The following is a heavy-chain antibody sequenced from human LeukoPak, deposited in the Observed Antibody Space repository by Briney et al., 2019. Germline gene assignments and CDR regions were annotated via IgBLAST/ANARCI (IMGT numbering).Heavy chain of an antibody. CDR1: GGSISSSSYY. CDR3: ARRRDGYNEDFFDY. V-gene: IGHV4-39*01. D-gene: IGHD5-24*01. Sequence: SETLSLTCTVSGGSISSSSYYWGWIRQPPGKGLEWIGNIYYSGSTYYNASLKSRVTISVDTSRNQFSLKLSSVTAADTAVYYCARRRDGYNEDFFDYWGQGTLVTVSS. CDR2: IYYSGST. J-gene: IGHJ4*02.